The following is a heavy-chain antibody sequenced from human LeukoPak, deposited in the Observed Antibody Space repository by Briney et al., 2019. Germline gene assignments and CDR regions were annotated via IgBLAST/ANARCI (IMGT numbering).Heavy chain of an antibody. V-gene: IGHV1-2*02. CDR2: INPNSGGT. J-gene: IGHJ4*02. CDR1: GYTFTGYY. CDR3: AGANSSSWTSFHY. Sequence: ASVKVSCKASGYTFTGYYMHWVRQAPGQGLEWMGWINPNSGGTNYAQKFQGRVTMTRDTSISTAYMELSRLRSDDTAVYYCAGANSSSWTSFHYWGQGTLVTVS. D-gene: IGHD6-13*01.